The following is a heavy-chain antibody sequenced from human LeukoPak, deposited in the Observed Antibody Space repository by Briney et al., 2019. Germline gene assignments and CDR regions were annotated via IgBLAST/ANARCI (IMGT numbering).Heavy chain of an antibody. J-gene: IGHJ6*02. CDR1: GYIFTGLY. CDR2: INPNGGYA. D-gene: IGHD3-10*01. V-gene: IGHV1-2*02. Sequence: ASVTVSCKASGYIFTGLYMHWVRQAPGQGLEWMGWINPNGGYANYAQKFQGRVTITRDTSIGTDYMELRRLTSDDTAVYYCARSWPNYFGSGPNFYFAMDVWGQGTTLTVSS. CDR3: ARSWPNYFGSGPNFYFAMDV.